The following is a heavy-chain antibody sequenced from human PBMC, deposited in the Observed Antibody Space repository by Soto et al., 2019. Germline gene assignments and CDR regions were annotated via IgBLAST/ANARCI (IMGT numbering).Heavy chain of an antibody. J-gene: IGHJ4*02. V-gene: IGHV1-2*02. CDR2: INPNSGGT. CDR3: ASAAVTGTAGLDF. D-gene: IGHD6-19*01. Sequence: ASVKVSCKASGYTFSGFYMHWVRQAPGQGLEWMGWINPNSGGTKSAEKLQGRVTMTRDTSISTAYMELSRLTSDDTAVYYCASAAVTGTAGLDFWGQGTQVTVSS. CDR1: GYTFSGFY.